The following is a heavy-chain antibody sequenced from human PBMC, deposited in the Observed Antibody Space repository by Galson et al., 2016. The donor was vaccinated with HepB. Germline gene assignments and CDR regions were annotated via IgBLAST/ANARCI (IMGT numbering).Heavy chain of an antibody. D-gene: IGHD3-10*01. Sequence: SLRLSCAASGFSFDNYAMSWVRQAPGKGLEWVSGISYNGDTTYYADSVKGRFTISRDNSKKTVHLQMNSLSAEDTAVYYCAKDGSGSSYTWNYFDSWGQGTPVTVSS. CDR1: GFSFDNYA. J-gene: IGHJ4*02. CDR3: AKDGSGSSYTWNYFDS. V-gene: IGHV3-23*01. CDR2: ISYNGDTT.